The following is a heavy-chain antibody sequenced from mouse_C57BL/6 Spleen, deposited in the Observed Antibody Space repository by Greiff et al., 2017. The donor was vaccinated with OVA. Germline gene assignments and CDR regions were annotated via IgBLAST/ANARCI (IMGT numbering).Heavy chain of an antibody. CDR2: FYHGSGSI. CDR3: ARHEYSNFYSMDY. Sequence: QVKLVQSGADLVKPGASLKLSCPASGYTFTEYTIHWVQQRSGTGLEWVGWFYHGSGSIKYNEKLKDQVTLTAYKSYSTVYMELSRLTAEDAAVYICARHEYSNFYSMDYWGQGTSVTVSS. CDR1: GYTFTEYT. J-gene: IGHJ4*01. V-gene: IGHV1-62-2*01. D-gene: IGHD2-5*01.